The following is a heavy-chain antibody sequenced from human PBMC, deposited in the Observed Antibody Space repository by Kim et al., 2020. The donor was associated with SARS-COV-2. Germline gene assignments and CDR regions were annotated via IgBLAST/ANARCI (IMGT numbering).Heavy chain of an antibody. CDR3: AKDYDFWSGYAYYYGMDV. Sequence: GGSLRLSCAASGFTFTNYGMHWVRQAPGKGLEWVAVIWYDGSNKYYADSVKGRFTISRDNSKNTLYLQMNSLRAEDTAVYYCAKDYDFWSGYAYYYGMDVWGQGTTVTVSS. D-gene: IGHD3-3*01. CDR1: GFTFTNYG. J-gene: IGHJ6*02. V-gene: IGHV3-33*06. CDR2: IWYDGSNK.